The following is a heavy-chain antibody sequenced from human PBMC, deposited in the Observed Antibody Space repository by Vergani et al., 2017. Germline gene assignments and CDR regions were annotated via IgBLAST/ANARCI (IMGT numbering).Heavy chain of an antibody. CDR1: EFTFSNYA. CDR2: ISSTSDHI. J-gene: IGHJ3*01. D-gene: IGHD6-6*01. Sequence: EVQLLESGGGLVQPGGSLRLTCAASEFTFSNYAMNWVRQAPGKGLEWVSGISSTSDHIYHADSLKGRFTISRDNAKNSIFLHMNNLRADDTAVYYCARARLSSDAIDLWGQGIAVTVSS. CDR3: ARARLSSDAIDL. V-gene: IGHV3-21*02.